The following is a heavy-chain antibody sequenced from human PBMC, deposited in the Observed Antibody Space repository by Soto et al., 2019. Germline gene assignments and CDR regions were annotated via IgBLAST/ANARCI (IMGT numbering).Heavy chain of an antibody. V-gene: IGHV1-18*04. D-gene: IGHD3-3*01. CDR1: GYFFTSYG. CDR3: ARDFGSDLSAPGAVFDY. J-gene: IGHJ4*02. Sequence: ASVKVSGKASGYFFTSYGISWVRQAPGQGLEWMGWISPYNGKTKYAQNFQGRVTMTTDTSTYTAYMEVRSLRSDDPAVYYCARDFGSDLSAPGAVFDYWGQGTLVTVSS. CDR2: ISPYNGKT.